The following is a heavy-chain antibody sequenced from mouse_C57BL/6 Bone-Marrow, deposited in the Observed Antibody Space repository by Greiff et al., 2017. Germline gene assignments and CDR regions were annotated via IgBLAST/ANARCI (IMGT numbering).Heavy chain of an antibody. J-gene: IGHJ2*01. CDR3: ARRASDGSSRYYFDY. D-gene: IGHD1-1*01. Sequence: QVQLKESGAELVRPGTSVKMSCKASGYTFTNYWIGWAKQRPGHGLEWIGDIYPGGGYTNYNEKFKGKATLTADKSSSTAYMQFSSLTSEDSAIYYCARRASDGSSRYYFDYWGQGTTLTVSS. V-gene: IGHV1-63*01. CDR2: IYPGGGYT. CDR1: GYTFTNYW.